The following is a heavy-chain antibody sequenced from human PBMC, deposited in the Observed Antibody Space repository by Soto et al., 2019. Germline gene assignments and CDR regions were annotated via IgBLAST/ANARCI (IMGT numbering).Heavy chain of an antibody. D-gene: IGHD4-4*01. CDR3: ARPRWRDDYNWGYFDL. V-gene: IGHV3-30-3*01. CDR2: ISYDGSNK. J-gene: IGHJ2*01. Sequence: QVQLVESGGGVVQPGRSLRLSCAASGFTFSSYAMHWVRQAPGKGLAWVAVISYDGSNKYYADSVKGRFTISRDNSKNTLYLQMNSLRAEDTAVYYCARPRWRDDYNWGYFDLWGRGTLVTVSS. CDR1: GFTFSSYA.